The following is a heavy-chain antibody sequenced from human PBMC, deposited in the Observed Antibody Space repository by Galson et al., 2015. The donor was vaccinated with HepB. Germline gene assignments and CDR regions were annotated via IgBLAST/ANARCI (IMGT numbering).Heavy chain of an antibody. Sequence: SLRLSCAASGFTFSDFAMVWVRQAPGVGLEWVSTCGSGNIKYYADSVKGRFTISRDNSRNTLYLQMNSLRAEDTAVYYCAQWRPSERWFDPWGQGTLVTVSS. CDR2: CGSGNIK. V-gene: IGHV3-23*01. CDR1: GFTFSDFA. CDR3: AQWRPSERWFDP. D-gene: IGHD1-1*01. J-gene: IGHJ5*02.